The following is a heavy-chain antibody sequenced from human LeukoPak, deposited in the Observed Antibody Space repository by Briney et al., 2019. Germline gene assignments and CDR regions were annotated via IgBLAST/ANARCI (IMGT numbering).Heavy chain of an antibody. Sequence: GGSLRLSCAASGFTFSSYEMNWVRQAPGKGLGWVSYISSSGSTIYYADSVKGRFTISRDNAKNSLYLQMNSLRAEDTAVYYCATQVGDGGYFDYWGQGTLVTVSS. CDR2: ISSSGSTI. CDR1: GFTFSSYE. CDR3: ATQVGDGGYFDY. V-gene: IGHV3-48*03. D-gene: IGHD1-26*01. J-gene: IGHJ4*02.